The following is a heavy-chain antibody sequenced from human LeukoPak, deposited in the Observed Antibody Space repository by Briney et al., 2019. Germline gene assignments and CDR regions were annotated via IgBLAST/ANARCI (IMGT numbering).Heavy chain of an antibody. J-gene: IGHJ6*02. D-gene: IGHD5-24*01. Sequence: SETLSLTCTVSGGSVSSRSYYWGWIRQPPGKGLEWIGSIYYSGSTYYNPSLKSRVTISVDTSKNQFSLKLSSVTAADTAVYYCARTGLEGDGYNYDYGMDVWGQGTTVTVSS. V-gene: IGHV4-39*01. CDR3: ARTGLEGDGYNYDYGMDV. CDR2: IYYSGST. CDR1: GGSVSSRSYY.